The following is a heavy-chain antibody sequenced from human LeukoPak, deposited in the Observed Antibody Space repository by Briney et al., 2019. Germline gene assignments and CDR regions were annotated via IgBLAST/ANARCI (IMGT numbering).Heavy chain of an antibody. J-gene: IGHJ4*02. CDR1: GYTFTSYG. CDR2: ISTYNGNT. Sequence: GSVKVSCKASGYTFTSYGVNWVRQAPGQGLEWMGWISTYNGNTNYAQKFQGRVTLTSDTSANTAYMDLSSLKSEDTAVYYCARDRGDGYNYEGLDFWGQGTLVTVSS. CDR3: ARDRGDGYNYEGLDF. V-gene: IGHV1-18*01. D-gene: IGHD5-24*01.